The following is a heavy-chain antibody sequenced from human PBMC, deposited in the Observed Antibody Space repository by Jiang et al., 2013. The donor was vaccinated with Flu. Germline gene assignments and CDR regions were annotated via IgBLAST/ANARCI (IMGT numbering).Heavy chain of an antibody. V-gene: IGHV1-8*01. CDR1: GYTFPSYD. D-gene: IGHD3-16*02. Sequence: SGAEVKKPGASVKVSCKASGYTFPSYDINWVRQATGQGLEWMAWMNPNSGNTGYAQKFQGRVTMTRNTSISTAYMELSSLRSEDTAVYYCARGLRLGELSLFYGYWGQGTLVTVSS. J-gene: IGHJ4*02. CDR2: MNPNSGNT. CDR3: ARGLRLGELSLFYGY.